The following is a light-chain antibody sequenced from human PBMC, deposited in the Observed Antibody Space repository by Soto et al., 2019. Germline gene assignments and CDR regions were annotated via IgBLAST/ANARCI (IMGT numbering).Light chain of an antibody. J-gene: IGKJ1*01. CDR3: QQYNSYSPWT. CDR1: QSISSW. CDR2: DAP. Sequence: DIQMTQSPSTLSASVGDRVTITCRASQSISSWLAWYQKKPGKAPKLLIYDAPSLESGVPSRFSGSGSGTEFTLTISSLQTDDFATYYCQQYNSYSPWTFGQGTKVDIK. V-gene: IGKV1-5*01.